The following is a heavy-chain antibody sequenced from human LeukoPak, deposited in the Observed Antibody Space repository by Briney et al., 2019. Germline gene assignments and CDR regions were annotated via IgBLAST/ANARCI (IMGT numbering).Heavy chain of an antibody. D-gene: IGHD2-2*01. J-gene: IGHJ4*02. Sequence: ASGTVSFTPSAYTLTPHYVHWVRQAPAETLQRIRFINPHSGGTNFAHKTSGNVTITRDSTITTDHTELSRLTHEDTAMYYCAREIPCSSSSGLDYWGQGTPVTGSS. CDR1: AYTLTPHY. CDR2: INPHSGGT. V-gene: IGHV1-2*02. CDR3: AREIPCSSSSGLDY.